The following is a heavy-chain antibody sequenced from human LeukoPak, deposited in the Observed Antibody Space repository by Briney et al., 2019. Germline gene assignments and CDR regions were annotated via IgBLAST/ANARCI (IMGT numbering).Heavy chain of an antibody. J-gene: IGHJ6*04. CDR1: GGTFSSYA. Sequence: SVKVSCKASGGTFSSYAISWVRQAPGQGLEWMGGVIPIFGTANYAQKFQGRVTITADESTSTAYMELSSLRSEDTAVYFCAAIPVFAVVLHQEPVWGKGTTVTVSS. CDR3: AAIPVFAVVLHQEPV. D-gene: IGHD3-3*01. CDR2: VIPIFGTA. V-gene: IGHV1-69*13.